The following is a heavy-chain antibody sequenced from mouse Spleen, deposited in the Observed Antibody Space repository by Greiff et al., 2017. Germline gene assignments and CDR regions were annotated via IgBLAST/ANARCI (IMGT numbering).Heavy chain of an antibody. CDR2: IYPGDGDT. D-gene: IGHD2-14*01. CDR1: GYAFSSSW. CDR3: ARSDRSVYRTGWFAY. J-gene: IGHJ3*01. Sequence: VQLQQSGPELVKPGASVKISCKASGYAFSSSWMNWVKQRPGKGLEWIGRIYPGDGDTNYNGKFKGKATLTADKSSSTAYMQLSSLTSEDSAVYFCARSDRSVYRTGWFAYWGQGTLVTVSA. V-gene: IGHV1-82*01.